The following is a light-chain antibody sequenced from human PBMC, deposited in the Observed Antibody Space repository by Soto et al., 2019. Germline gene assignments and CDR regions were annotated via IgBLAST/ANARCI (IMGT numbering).Light chain of an antibody. V-gene: IGKV1-39*01. J-gene: IGKJ5*01. CDR1: QSISSY. CDR3: QQSYSTPST. CDR2: AAS. Sequence: DIQMTQSPSTLSGSVGDRVTITCRASQSISSYLNWYQQKPGKAPKLPIYAASSLQSGVPSRFSGSGSGTDFTLTISSLQPEDFATYYCQQSYSTPSTFGQGTRLEI.